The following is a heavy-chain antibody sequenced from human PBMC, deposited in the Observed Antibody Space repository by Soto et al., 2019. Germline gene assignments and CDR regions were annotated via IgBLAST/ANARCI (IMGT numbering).Heavy chain of an antibody. CDR1: GGSISSGGYY. D-gene: IGHD3-10*01. CDR2: IYYSGST. V-gene: IGHV4-31*03. Sequence: QVQLQESGPGLVKPSQTLSLTCTVSGGSISSGGYYWSWIRQHPGKGLEWIGYIYYSGSTYYNPSLKRRVTISVDTSKNQFSLKLSSVTAADTAVYYCARDAYYYGSGSYSYFDYWGQGTLVTVSS. J-gene: IGHJ4*02. CDR3: ARDAYYYGSGSYSYFDY.